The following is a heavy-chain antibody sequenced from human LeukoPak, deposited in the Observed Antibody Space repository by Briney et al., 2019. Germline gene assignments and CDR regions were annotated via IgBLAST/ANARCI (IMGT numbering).Heavy chain of an antibody. CDR1: GYTFTSYY. D-gene: IGHD3-9*01. Sequence: ASVTVSCKASGYTFTSYYMHWVRQAPGQGLEWMGWINPNSGGTNYAQKFQGRVTKTRDTSISTAYMELSRLRSDDTAVYYCARDLTYYDILTGTPKGAFDIWGQGTMVTVSS. CDR2: INPNSGGT. CDR3: ARDLTYYDILTGTPKGAFDI. J-gene: IGHJ3*02. V-gene: IGHV1-2*02.